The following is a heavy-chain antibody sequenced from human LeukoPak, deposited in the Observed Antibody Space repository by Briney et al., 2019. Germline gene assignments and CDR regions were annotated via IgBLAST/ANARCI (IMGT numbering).Heavy chain of an antibody. CDR1: GYTFTSYD. V-gene: IGHV1-8*03. J-gene: IGHJ4*02. D-gene: IGHD2-2*01. CDR2: MNPNSGNT. CDR3: AVYCSSTSCPFDY. Sequence: ASVKVSCKASGYTFTSYDINWVRQATGQGLEWMGWMNPNSGNTGYAQKFQGRVTITRNTSISTAYTELSSLRSEDTAVYYCAVYCSSTSCPFDYWGQGTLVTVSS.